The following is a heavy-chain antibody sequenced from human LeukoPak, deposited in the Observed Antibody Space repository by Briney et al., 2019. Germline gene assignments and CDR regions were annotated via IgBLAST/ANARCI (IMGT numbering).Heavy chain of an antibody. CDR2: ISSSSSYI. J-gene: IGHJ4*02. Sequence: GGSLRLSCAASGFTFSSYSMNWVRQAPGKGLEWVSSISSSSSYIYYADSVKGRFTISRDNAKNSLYLQMNSLRAEDTAVYYCARDDPASGTEWLVLSDYWGQGTLVTVSS. CDR3: ARDDPASGTEWLVLSDY. CDR1: GFTFSSYS. D-gene: IGHD6-19*01. V-gene: IGHV3-21*01.